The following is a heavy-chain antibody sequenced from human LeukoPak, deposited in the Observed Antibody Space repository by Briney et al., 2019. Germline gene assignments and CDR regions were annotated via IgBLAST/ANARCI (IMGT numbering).Heavy chain of an antibody. CDR3: GRELDWLPTLDY. V-gene: IGHV3-74*01. CDR1: GFTFSNYW. D-gene: IGHD3-9*01. Sequence: PGGSLRLSCAASGFTFSNYWMHWGRQAPGKGLVWVSRINSDGSSTRYADSVKGRFTISRDNAKNTLYLQMNSLRAEDTAVYYCGRELDWLPTLDYWGQGTLVTVSS. J-gene: IGHJ4*02. CDR2: INSDGSST.